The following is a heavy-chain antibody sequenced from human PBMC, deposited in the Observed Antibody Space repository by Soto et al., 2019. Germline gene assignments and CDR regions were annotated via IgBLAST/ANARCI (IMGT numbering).Heavy chain of an antibody. CDR3: ARDEEYSSSWYGNWFDP. V-gene: IGHV1-3*01. D-gene: IGHD6-13*01. CDR1: GYTFTSYA. CDR2: INAGNGNT. Sequence: SVKVSCTASGYTFTSYAMHWVRQAPGQRLEWMGWINAGNGNTKYSQKFQGRVTITRDTSASAAYMELRILRSEDTAVYYCARDEEYSSSWYGNWFDPWGQGTLVTVSS. J-gene: IGHJ5*02.